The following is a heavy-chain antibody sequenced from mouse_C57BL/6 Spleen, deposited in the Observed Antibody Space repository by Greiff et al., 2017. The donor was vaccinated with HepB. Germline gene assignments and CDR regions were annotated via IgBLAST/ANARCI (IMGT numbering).Heavy chain of an antibody. CDR3: ARSGYYGSYWYFDV. CDR1: GYTFTSYG. Sequence: VQLQQSGAELARPGASVKLSCKASGYTFTSYGISWVKQRTGQGLEWIGEIYPRSGNTYYNEKFKGKATLTADKSSSTAYMDLRSLTSEDSAVYFCARSGYYGSYWYFDVWGTGTTVTVSS. V-gene: IGHV1-81*01. D-gene: IGHD1-1*01. J-gene: IGHJ1*03. CDR2: IYPRSGNT.